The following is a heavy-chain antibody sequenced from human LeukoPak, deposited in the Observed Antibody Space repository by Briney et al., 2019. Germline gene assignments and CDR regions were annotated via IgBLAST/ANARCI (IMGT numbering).Heavy chain of an antibody. D-gene: IGHD3-22*01. CDR3: ARGRFFSYYYDSSGYTYYYYYGMDV. J-gene: IGHJ6*02. V-gene: IGHV4-34*01. CDR1: GGSFSGYY. Sequence: PSETLSLTCAVYGGSFSGYYWSWIRQPPGKGLEWIGEINHSGSTYYNPSLKSRVTISVDTSKNQFSLKLSSVTAADTAVYYCARGRFFSYYYDSSGYTYYYYYGMDVWGQGTTVTVSS. CDR2: INHSGST.